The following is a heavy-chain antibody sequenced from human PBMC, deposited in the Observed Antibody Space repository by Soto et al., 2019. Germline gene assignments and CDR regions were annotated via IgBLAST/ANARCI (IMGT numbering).Heavy chain of an antibody. Sequence: EVQLVESGGAVVRPGGSLRLSCVASGFTFDDYGMTWVRQAPGKGLEWVSGINWNGGTIHYADSVKGRFTISRDNAKNSLFLQMNSLRAEDTALSYCAKSQSPMVRGVIEAFDYWGQGTLVTVSS. CDR2: INWNGGTI. V-gene: IGHV3-20*04. CDR1: GFTFDDYG. J-gene: IGHJ4*02. CDR3: AKSQSPMVRGVIEAFDY. D-gene: IGHD3-10*01.